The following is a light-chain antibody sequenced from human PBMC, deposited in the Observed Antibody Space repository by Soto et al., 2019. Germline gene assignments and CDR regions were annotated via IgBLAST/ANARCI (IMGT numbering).Light chain of an antibody. V-gene: IGKV3-15*01. Sequence: EIGMSQSLATLSVSHGERATLSCRASQSVSSNLAWYQQKPGQAPRLLIYGASTRATGIPARFSGSGSGTEFTLTISSLQSEDFAVYYCEYYGTSITFGGGTKVDIK. CDR2: GAS. CDR3: EYYGTSIT. J-gene: IGKJ4*01. CDR1: QSVSSN.